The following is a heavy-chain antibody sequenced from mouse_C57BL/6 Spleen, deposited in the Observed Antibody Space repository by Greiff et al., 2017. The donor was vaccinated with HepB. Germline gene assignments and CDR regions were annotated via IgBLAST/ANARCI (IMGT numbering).Heavy chain of an antibody. V-gene: IGHV1-18*01. D-gene: IGHD3-2*02. CDR2: INPNNGGT. Sequence: VQLQQSGPELVKPGASVKIPCKASGYTFTDYNMDWVKQSHGKSLEWIGDINPNNGGTIYNQKFKGKATLTVDKSSSTAYMELRSLTSEDTAVYYCARSETAQALYAMDYWGQGTSVTVSS. CDR1: GYTFTDYN. J-gene: IGHJ4*01. CDR3: ARSETAQALYAMDY.